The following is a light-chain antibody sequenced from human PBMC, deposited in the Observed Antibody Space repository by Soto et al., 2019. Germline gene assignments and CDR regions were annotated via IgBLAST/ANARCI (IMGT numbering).Light chain of an antibody. CDR1: QSVSTN. CDR3: QHYQIRYPRT. CDR2: GAS. J-gene: IGKJ1*01. V-gene: IGKV3-15*01. Sequence: EVVMTQTPVILSVSPGERATLSCRASQSVSTNLAWYQQKPGQAPRLLIYGASTRATGIPARFSGSGSGTEFTLTVSSLQSEDFLGYYCQHYQIRYPRTCGQGNKEEIK.